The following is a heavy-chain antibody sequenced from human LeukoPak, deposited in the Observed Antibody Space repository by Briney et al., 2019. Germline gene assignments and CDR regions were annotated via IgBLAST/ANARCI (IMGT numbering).Heavy chain of an antibody. J-gene: IGHJ4*02. V-gene: IGHV1-46*01. D-gene: IGHD2-15*01. CDR3: ARVGRIDY. Sequence: GASVKVSCKASGYTFTRYHMHWVRQAPGQGPEWMGIINLSGDSTSYAQKFQGRVTMTRDTSTSTVYMELSSLRSEDTAVYYCARVGRIDYWGQGTLVTVSS. CDR2: INLSGDST. CDR1: GYTFTRYH.